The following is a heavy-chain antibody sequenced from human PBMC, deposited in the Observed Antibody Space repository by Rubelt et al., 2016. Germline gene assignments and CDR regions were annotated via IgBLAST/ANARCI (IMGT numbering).Heavy chain of an antibody. CDR3: AKVRTGTTALTYYYYGMDV. Sequence: VQLVESGGGLVQPGRSLRLSCAASGFTFSSYGMHWVRQAPGKGLEWVAVISYDGSNKYYADSVKGRFTISRDNSKNTLYLQMNSLRAEDTAVYYRAKVRTGTTALTYYYYGMDVWGQGTMVTVSS. CDR1: GFTFSSYG. D-gene: IGHD1-1*01. J-gene: IGHJ6*02. V-gene: IGHV3-30*18. CDR2: ISYDGSNK.